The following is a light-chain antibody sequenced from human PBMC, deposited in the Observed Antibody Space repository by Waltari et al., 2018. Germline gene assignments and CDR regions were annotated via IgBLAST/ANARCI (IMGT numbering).Light chain of an antibody. CDR1: QSITRY. CDR2: AAS. CDR3: MQALRSPLT. Sequence: DIQMTQSPSSLSASVGDRVTITCRASQSITRYLNWYQQKQGKAPKPLIYAASTLESGVPDRFSGSGSGTDFTLKISRVEAEDVGVYYCMQALRSPLTFGQGTRLDIK. J-gene: IGKJ5*01. V-gene: IGKV1-39*01.